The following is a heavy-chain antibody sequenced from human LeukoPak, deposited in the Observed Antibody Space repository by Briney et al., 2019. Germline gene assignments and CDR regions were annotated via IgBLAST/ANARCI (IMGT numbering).Heavy chain of an antibody. CDR1: GXSFSNYG. CDR3: AKDRGGAYYESSVDI. V-gene: IGHV3-30*18. J-gene: IGHJ3*02. Sequence: GESLRLSCAASGXSFSNYGVHWVRQAPGKGLEWVAVISYDGNNTYYADSVKGRFTISRDNSKNTLYLQMNSLRAEDTAVYYCAKDRGGAYYESSVDIWGQGTMVTVSS. CDR2: ISYDGNNT. D-gene: IGHD3-22*01.